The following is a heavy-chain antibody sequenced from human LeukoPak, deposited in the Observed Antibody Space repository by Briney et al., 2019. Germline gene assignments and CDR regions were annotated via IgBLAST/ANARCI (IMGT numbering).Heavy chain of an antibody. V-gene: IGHV4-4*02. Sequence: PSGTLSLTCAVSGGSISSSNWWSWVRQPPGKGLEWIGEIYHSGSTNYNPSLKSRVTISVDTSKNQFSLKLSSVTAADTAVYYCARGLPVRYCSSTSCYAGIRRWFDPWGQGTLVTVSS. CDR2: IYHSGST. CDR3: ARGLPVRYCSSTSCYAGIRRWFDP. D-gene: IGHD2-2*01. CDR1: GGSISSSNW. J-gene: IGHJ5*02.